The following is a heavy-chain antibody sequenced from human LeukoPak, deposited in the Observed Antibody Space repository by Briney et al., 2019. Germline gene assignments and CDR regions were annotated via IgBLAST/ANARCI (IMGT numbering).Heavy chain of an antibody. D-gene: IGHD3-22*01. CDR2: IYYSGST. J-gene: IGHJ4*02. CDR3: ARAFWYYDSSGYLYYFDY. V-gene: IGHV4-59*01. Sequence: SETLSLTCTVSGGSISSYYWSWIRQPPGKGLEWIGYIYYSGSTNYNPSLKSRVTISVDTSKNQFSLKLSSVTAADTAMYYCARAFWYYDSSGYLYYFDYWGQGTLVTVSS. CDR1: GGSISSYY.